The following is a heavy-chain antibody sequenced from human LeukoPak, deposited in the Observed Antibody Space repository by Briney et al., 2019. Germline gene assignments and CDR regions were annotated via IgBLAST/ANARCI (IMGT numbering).Heavy chain of an antibody. J-gene: IGHJ4*02. Sequence: PSEALSLTCTVSGGSISSYYWSWIRQPPGKGLEWIGEINHSGSTNYNPSLKSRVTISVDTSRNQFSLKLSSVTAADTAVYYCARGRYYGSGSYYFGRRDPDFDYWGQGTLVTVSS. V-gene: IGHV4-34*01. CDR2: INHSGST. CDR3: ARGRYYGSGSYYFGRRDPDFDY. D-gene: IGHD3-10*01. CDR1: GGSISSYY.